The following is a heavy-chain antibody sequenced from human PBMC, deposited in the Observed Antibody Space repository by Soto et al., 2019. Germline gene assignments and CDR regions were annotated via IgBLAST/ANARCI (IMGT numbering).Heavy chain of an antibody. CDR3: ARGVLWLDYYYYGMDV. V-gene: IGHV6-1*01. CDR2: TYYRSKWYN. Sequence: QSPTLSLTCAISGDSVSSNSAAWTWIRQSPSRGLEWLGRTYYRSKWYNDYAVSVKSRITINPDTSKNQFSLQLNSVTPEDTAVYYCARGVLWLDYYYYGMDVWGQGTTVTVSS. D-gene: IGHD2-2*01. J-gene: IGHJ6*02. CDR1: GDSVSSNSAA.